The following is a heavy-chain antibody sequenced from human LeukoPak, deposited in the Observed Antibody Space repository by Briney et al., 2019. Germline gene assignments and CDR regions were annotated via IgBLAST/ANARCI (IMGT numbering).Heavy chain of an antibody. J-gene: IGHJ4*02. CDR1: GGSTDNYY. Sequence: SETLSLTCTGSGGSTDNYYWAWIRQPPGKGLEWIGDIFYLGSTTYSPSLKSRVTISLDTSKNQFSLRVSSVTAADTAVYFCARQVAVAGTFYFDKWGQGTLVAVSS. D-gene: IGHD6-19*01. V-gene: IGHV4-59*08. CDR2: IFYLGST. CDR3: ARQVAVAGTFYFDK.